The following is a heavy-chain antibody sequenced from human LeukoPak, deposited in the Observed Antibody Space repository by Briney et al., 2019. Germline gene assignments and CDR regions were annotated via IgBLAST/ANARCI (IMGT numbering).Heavy chain of an antibody. CDR1: GYTFTGYY. CDR2: INPNSGGT. CDR3: ARWYCSGGSCYSKYNWFDP. V-gene: IGHV1-2*02. Sequence: VASVKVSCKASGYTFTGYYMHWVRQAPGQGLEWIGWINPNSGGTNYAQKFQGRVTMTRDTSISTAYMELSRLRSDDTAVYYCARWYCSGGSCYSKYNWFDPWGQGTLVTVSS. D-gene: IGHD2-15*01. J-gene: IGHJ5*02.